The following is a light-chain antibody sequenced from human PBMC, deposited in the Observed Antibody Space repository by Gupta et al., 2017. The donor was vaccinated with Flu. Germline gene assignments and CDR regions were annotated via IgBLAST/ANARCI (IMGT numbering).Light chain of an antibody. Sequence: GGIGGYNYVSWYQQHPGKAPVLLIFDVSRRPSRIPDRFSGSQSGNTASLTICGLVAGDEAYYYCRVCANTNAVVVFGGGTKLTVL. CDR2: DVS. J-gene: IGLJ2*01. CDR3: RVCANTNAVVV. V-gene: IGLV2-14*04. CDR1: GGIGGYNY.